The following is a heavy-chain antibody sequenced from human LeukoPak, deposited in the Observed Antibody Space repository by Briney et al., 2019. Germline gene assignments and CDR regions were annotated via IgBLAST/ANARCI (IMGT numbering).Heavy chain of an antibody. CDR3: ARDNRIAGFDY. Sequence: PSETLSLTCTVSGGSISGYYWSWIRQPPGKGMEWIGYIYYSGSTNYNPSLKSRVTISVDTSKNQFSLKLSSVTAADTAVYYCARDNRIAGFDYWGQGTLVTVSS. J-gene: IGHJ4*02. CDR1: GGSISGYY. CDR2: IYYSGST. V-gene: IGHV4-59*01. D-gene: IGHD2-21*01.